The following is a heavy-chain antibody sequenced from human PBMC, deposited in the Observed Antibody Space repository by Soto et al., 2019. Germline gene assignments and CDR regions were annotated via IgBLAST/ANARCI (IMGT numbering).Heavy chain of an antibody. CDR3: AHRHWTSGKYAFDI. CDR2: IYWDDDK. Sequence: QITLKESGPTLVKPTQPLTLTCTFSGFSLSTSGVGVGWIRQPPGQALEWLALIYWDDDKRYSPSLNSRLTITKDTSKNQVVLTMTNMDPVDTATYYCAHRHWTSGKYAFDIWGQGTMVTVSS. J-gene: IGHJ3*02. V-gene: IGHV2-5*02. CDR1: GFSLSTSGVG. D-gene: IGHD3-10*01.